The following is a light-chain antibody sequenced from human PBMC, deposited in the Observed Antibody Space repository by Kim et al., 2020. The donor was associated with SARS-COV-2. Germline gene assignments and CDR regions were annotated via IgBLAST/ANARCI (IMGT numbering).Light chain of an antibody. V-gene: IGKV1-39*01. Sequence: DIQMTQSPSSLSASVRDRVTITCRASQSISSYLNWYQQKPGKAPKLLIYGASSLQSGVPSRFSGSGSGTDFTLTISSLQPEDFATYYCQQSYSTPLTFGRGTKVDIK. J-gene: IGKJ3*01. CDR1: QSISSY. CDR3: QQSYSTPLT. CDR2: GAS.